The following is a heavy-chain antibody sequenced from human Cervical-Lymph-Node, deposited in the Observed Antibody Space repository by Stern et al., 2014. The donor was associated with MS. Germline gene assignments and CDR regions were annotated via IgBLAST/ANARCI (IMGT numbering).Heavy chain of an antibody. J-gene: IGHJ4*02. D-gene: IGHD6-19*01. Sequence: QVQLQESGPGLVKPSATLSLTCTVSGYSISNGYYWGWIRQPPGKGLEWIGGILHRGAPHYSPPRKSRVTKSVNPSKNQFPRKLPSVTAADTAVYYCARAEQWLAYYFDYWGQGTLVTVSS. CDR1: GYSISNGYY. CDR2: ILHRGAP. CDR3: ARAEQWLAYYFDY. V-gene: IGHV4-38-2*02.